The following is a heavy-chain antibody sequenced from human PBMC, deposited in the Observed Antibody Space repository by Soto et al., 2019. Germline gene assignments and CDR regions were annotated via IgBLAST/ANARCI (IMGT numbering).Heavy chain of an antibody. Sequence: QVQLVESGGGLVKPGGSLRLSCAASGFTFSDYYMSWIRQAPGKGLEWVSYISSSGSTIYYADSVKGRFTIFRDNAKNSLYLQMNSLRAEDTAVYYCAREPKYYDLWSAQGGAFDIWGQGTMVTVSS. D-gene: IGHD3-3*01. V-gene: IGHV3-11*01. CDR3: AREPKYYDLWSAQGGAFDI. J-gene: IGHJ3*02. CDR1: GFTFSDYY. CDR2: ISSSGSTI.